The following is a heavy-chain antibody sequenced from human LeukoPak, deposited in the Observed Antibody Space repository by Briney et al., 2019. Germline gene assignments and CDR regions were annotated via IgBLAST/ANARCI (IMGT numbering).Heavy chain of an antibody. CDR2: VSSTGGTT. Sequence: GSLRLSCAASGFTFSTYGMSWVRQAPGKGLEWVSAVSSTGGTTYYADSVKGRFTISRDNSKNTLFLQINSLRPEDTAVYYCAKDSSSGWFGWGYNWFDPWGQGTLVTVSS. V-gene: IGHV3-23*01. J-gene: IGHJ5*02. CDR1: GFTFSTYG. D-gene: IGHD6-19*01. CDR3: AKDSSSGWFGWGYNWFDP.